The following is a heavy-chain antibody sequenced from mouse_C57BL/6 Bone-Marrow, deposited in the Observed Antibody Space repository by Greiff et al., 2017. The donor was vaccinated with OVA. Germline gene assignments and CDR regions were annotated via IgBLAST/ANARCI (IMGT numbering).Heavy chain of an antibody. CDR2: INPNNGGT. Sequence: EVQLQQSGPELVKPGASVKISCKASGYTFTDYYMNWVKQSHGKSLEWIGDINPNNGGTSYNQKFKGKATLTVDKSSSTAYMVLRSLTSEDSAVYYCARAYDYDVGDYWGKGTTLTVSS. D-gene: IGHD2-4*01. CDR3: ARAYDYDVGDY. J-gene: IGHJ2*01. CDR1: GYTFTDYY. V-gene: IGHV1-26*01.